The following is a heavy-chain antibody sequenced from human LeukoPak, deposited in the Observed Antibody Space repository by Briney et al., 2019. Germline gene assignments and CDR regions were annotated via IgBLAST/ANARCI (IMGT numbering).Heavy chain of an antibody. CDR3: ARRQGCSSSSCPPDY. V-gene: IGHV5-51*01. D-gene: IGHD2-2*01. Sequence: GESLQISSRGSGSSFTTYWIGWVRQLPGKGLEWMGIIYPGDSDTRYTPSFQGQVTMSADKSINTAYLQWSSLRASDTAMYYCARRQGCSSSSCPPDYWGQGTLVTVSP. CDR2: IYPGDSDT. J-gene: IGHJ4*02. CDR1: GSSFTTYW.